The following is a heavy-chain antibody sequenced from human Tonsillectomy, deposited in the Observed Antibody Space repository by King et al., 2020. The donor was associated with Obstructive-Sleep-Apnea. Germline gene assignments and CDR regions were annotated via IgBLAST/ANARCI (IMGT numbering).Heavy chain of an antibody. CDR2: ISCSGGRT. V-gene: IGHV3-23*04. Sequence: GQLVQSGGGLVQPGGSLRLACAASGFTFSSYAMNWVRQAPGKGLEWVSSISCSGGRTDYADSVKCRFTISTDNSKNTLYLQMNSLRAEDTAVYYCAKGIPYTTVTTDYYFDYWGQGTLVTVSS. D-gene: IGHD4-17*01. CDR1: GFTFSSYA. CDR3: AKGIPYTTVTTDYYFDY. J-gene: IGHJ4*02.